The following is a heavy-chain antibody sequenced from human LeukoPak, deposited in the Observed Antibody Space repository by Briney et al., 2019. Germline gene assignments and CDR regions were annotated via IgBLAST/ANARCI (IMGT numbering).Heavy chain of an antibody. CDR2: IYHSGST. J-gene: IGHJ5*02. CDR3: ARDSLGGSGSYNWFDP. CDR1: GGSISSGGYS. Sequence: PSETLSLTCAVSGGSISSGGYSWSWIRQPPGKGLEWIGYIYHSGSTYYNPSLKSRVTISVDRSKNQFSLKLNSVTAADTAVYYCARDSLGGSGSYNWFDPWGQGTLVTVSS. V-gene: IGHV4-30-2*01. D-gene: IGHD3-10*01.